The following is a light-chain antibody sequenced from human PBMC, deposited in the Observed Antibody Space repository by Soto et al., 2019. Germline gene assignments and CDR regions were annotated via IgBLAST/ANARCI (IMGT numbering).Light chain of an antibody. CDR2: KAS. V-gene: IGKV1-5*03. CDR3: QQYNSYSGMYT. CDR1: QSISSW. Sequence: DIQMTQSPSTLSASVGDRVTITCRASQSISSWLAWYQQKPGKATKLLIYKASSLESGVPSRFSGSGSGTEFTLTISSLQPDDFATYYCQQYNSYSGMYTFGQGTKLEIK. J-gene: IGKJ2*01.